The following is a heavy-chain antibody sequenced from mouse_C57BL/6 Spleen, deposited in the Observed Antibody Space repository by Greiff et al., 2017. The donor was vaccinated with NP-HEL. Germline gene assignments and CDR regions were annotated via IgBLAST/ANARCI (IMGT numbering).Heavy chain of an antibody. CDR1: GYAFSSSW. Sequence: QVQLQQSGPELVKPGASVKISCKASGYAFSSSWMNWVKQRPGKGLEWIGRIYPGDGDTNYNGKFKGKATLTADKSSSTAYMQLSSLTSEDSAVYFCARWEAPPGFAYWGQGTLVTVSA. J-gene: IGHJ3*01. CDR3: ARWEAPPGFAY. D-gene: IGHD4-1*01. V-gene: IGHV1-82*01. CDR2: IYPGDGDT.